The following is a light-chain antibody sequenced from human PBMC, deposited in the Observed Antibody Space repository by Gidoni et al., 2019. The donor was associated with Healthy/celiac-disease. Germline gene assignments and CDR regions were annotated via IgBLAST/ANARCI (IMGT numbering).Light chain of an antibody. Sequence: QSALTQTASVSGSPGQSITISCTGTSSDVGGYNYVSWYQQHPGKAPNLMIYEVSNRPSGVSNRFSGSKSGNTASLTISGLQAEDEADYYCSSYTSSTNYVFGTGTKVTVL. CDR3: SSYTSSTNYV. J-gene: IGLJ1*01. CDR2: EVS. V-gene: IGLV2-14*01. CDR1: SSDVGGYNY.